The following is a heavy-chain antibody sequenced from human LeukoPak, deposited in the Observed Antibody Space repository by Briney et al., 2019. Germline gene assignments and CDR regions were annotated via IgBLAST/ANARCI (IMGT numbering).Heavy chain of an antibody. CDR3: ASEKWVKREGVYYYYGITV. CDR1: GYTFTGYY. J-gene: IGHJ6*02. CDR2: INPNGGNT. V-gene: IGHV1-2*02. Sequence: ASVKVSCKASGYTFTGYYMHWVRQAPGQGLEWMGWINPNGGNTNCAQKFKGRVTMTRDTAMGTAYMELSSLTSEDTAVYYCASEKWVKREGVYYYYGITVWGQGTTVTVSS. D-gene: IGHD1-26*01.